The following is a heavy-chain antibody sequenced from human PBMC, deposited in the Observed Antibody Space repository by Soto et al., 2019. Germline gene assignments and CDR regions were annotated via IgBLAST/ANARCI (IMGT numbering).Heavy chain of an antibody. J-gene: IGHJ6*02. CDR3: ARLTGHYYYGMDV. V-gene: IGHV4-59*08. Sequence: QVQLQESGPGLVKPSETLSLTCTVSGGSISSYYWSWIRQPPGKGLEWIGYIYYSGSTNYNPSLKSRVTISVDTSKNQFSLKQSSVTAADTAVYYCARLTGHYYYGMDVWGQGTTVTVSS. CDR1: GGSISSYY. CDR2: IYYSGST.